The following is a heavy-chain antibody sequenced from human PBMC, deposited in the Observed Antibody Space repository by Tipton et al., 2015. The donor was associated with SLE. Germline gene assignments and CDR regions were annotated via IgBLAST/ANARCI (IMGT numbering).Heavy chain of an antibody. Sequence: TLSLTCTVSGDSITDSGYSWNWVRQHPGAGLEWIGYIHHSGRTAYNPSLRSRVTISRDTSKNQFSLNVNSVTAADTAVYYCARQHSGGATDTWGQGTLVTVSS. CDR2: IHHSGRT. D-gene: IGHD1-26*01. V-gene: IGHV4-31*03. J-gene: IGHJ5*02. CDR3: ARQHSGGATDT. CDR1: GDSITDSGYS.